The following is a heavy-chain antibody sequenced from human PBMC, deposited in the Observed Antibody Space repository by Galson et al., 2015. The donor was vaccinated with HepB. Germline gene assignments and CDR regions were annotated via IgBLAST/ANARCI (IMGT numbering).Heavy chain of an antibody. V-gene: IGHV4-34*01. Sequence: ETLSLTCAVYGGSFSGYYWSWIRQPPGKGLEWIGEINHSGSTNYNPSLKSRVTISVDTSKNQFSLKLRSVTAADTAVYYCARGLGLLPPGGYWGQGTLVTVSS. D-gene: IGHD2-15*01. CDR2: INHSGST. CDR3: ARGLGLLPPGGY. CDR1: GGSFSGYY. J-gene: IGHJ4*02.